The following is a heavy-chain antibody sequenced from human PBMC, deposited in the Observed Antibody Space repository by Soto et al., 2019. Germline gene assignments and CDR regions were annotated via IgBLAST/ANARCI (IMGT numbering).Heavy chain of an antibody. Sequence: GGSQRLSCAASGFTFSSYAMHWVRQAPGKGLEWVAVISYDGSNKYYADSVKGRFTISRDNSKNTLYLQMNSLRAEDTAVYYCAIDQGELDYCDSSEGIDYWGQGTMGTVSA. V-gene: IGHV3-30-3*01. CDR2: ISYDGSNK. D-gene: IGHD3-22*01. J-gene: IGHJ4*02. CDR1: GFTFSSYA. CDR3: AIDQGELDYCDSSEGIDY.